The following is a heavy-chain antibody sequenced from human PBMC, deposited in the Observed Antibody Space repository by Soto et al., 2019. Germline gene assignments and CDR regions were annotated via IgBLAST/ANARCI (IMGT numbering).Heavy chain of an antibody. CDR3: ARDRWVGSFMVRGPKVDY. V-gene: IGHV3-48*01. D-gene: IGHD3-10*01. CDR1: GFTFSSYS. J-gene: IGHJ4*02. Sequence: EVQLVESGGGLVQPGGSLRLSCAAYGFTFSSYSMNWVRQAPGKGLEWVSYISSSSSTIYYADSVKGRFTISRDNAKNSLYLQMNSLRAEDTAVYYCARDRWVGSFMVRGPKVDYWGQGTLVTVSS. CDR2: ISSSSSTI.